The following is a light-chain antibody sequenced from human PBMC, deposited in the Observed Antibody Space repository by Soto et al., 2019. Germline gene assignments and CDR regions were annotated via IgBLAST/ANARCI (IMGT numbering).Light chain of an antibody. Sequence: EIVLTQSPGTLSLSPGERATLSCRASQSVSSSYLAWYQQRPGQSPRLLIYVASTRATGIPDRVSGGGSGTDFSRTISRLEPEDFAVYSCHQYGSLPWTFGQGIKVDIK. CDR1: QSVSSSY. J-gene: IGKJ1*01. V-gene: IGKV3-20*01. CDR2: VAS. CDR3: HQYGSLPWT.